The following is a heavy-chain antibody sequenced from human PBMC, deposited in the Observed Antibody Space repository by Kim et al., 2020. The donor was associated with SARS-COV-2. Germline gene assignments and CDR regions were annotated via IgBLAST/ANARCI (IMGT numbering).Heavy chain of an antibody. Sequence: SETLSLTCTVSGASISSGDYYWSWLRQPPGKGLVWIVYTYYSGNTYYTPSLKSRATISADTSKNQFSLKLISVTAADTALYSCARTNSTTFFGLVQGFDP. D-gene: IGHD3-3*01. CDR2: TYYSGNT. V-gene: IGHV4-30-4*01. CDR1: GASISSGDYY. CDR3: ARTNSTTFFGLVQGFDP. J-gene: IGHJ5*02.